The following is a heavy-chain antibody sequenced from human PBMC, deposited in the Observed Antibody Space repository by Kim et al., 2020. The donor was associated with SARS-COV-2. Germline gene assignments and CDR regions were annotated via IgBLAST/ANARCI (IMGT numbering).Heavy chain of an antibody. CDR3: ARVRDDFWSGYIYYYYYMDV. D-gene: IGHD3-3*01. V-gene: IGHV3-53*01. Sequence: RFTISRDNSKNTLYLQMNSLRAEDTAVYYCARVRDDFWSGYIYYYYYMDVWGKGTTVTVSS. J-gene: IGHJ6*03.